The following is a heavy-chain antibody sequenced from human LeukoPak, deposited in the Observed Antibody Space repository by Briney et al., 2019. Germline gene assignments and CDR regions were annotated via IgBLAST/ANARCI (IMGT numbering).Heavy chain of an antibody. D-gene: IGHD4-23*01. CDR3: ARAYDYGGNLVPFDY. J-gene: IGHJ4*02. V-gene: IGHV1-2*02. CDR1: GYTFITYY. CDR2: INPHSGGT. Sequence: ASVKVSCKAPGYTFITYYMHWVRQAPGQGLEWMGWINPHSGGTNSAQKFQGRVTMTRDTSISTAYMELSRLRSDDTAVYYCARAYDYGGNLVPFDYWGQGTLVTVSS.